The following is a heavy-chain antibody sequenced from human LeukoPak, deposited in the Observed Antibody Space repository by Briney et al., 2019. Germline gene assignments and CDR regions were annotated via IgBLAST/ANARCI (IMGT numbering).Heavy chain of an antibody. V-gene: IGHV3-7*03. CDR3: ARGRYSSTTYYFDS. Sequence: GVSLRLSCVASGFTFSSNWMSWVRQAPGKGLEWVANIKKDGSETYYVDSVKGRFTISRDNAKNSLYLQMNSLRAEDTAIYYCARGRYSSTTYYFDSWGQGTLVTVSS. J-gene: IGHJ4*02. D-gene: IGHD6-13*01. CDR2: IKKDGSET. CDR1: GFTFSSNW.